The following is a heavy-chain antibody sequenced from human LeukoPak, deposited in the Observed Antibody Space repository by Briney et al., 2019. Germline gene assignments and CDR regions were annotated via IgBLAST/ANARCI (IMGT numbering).Heavy chain of an antibody. J-gene: IGHJ3*02. CDR2: FDPEDGET. CDR3: AISKLVVVAATSTDAFDI. D-gene: IGHD2-15*01. Sequence: EASVKVSCKVSGYTLTELSMHWVRQAPGKGLEWMVGFDPEDGETIYAQKFQGRVTMTEDTSTDTAYMELSSLRSEDTAVYSYAISKLVVVAATSTDAFDIWGQGTMVTVSS. V-gene: IGHV1-24*01. CDR1: GYTLTELS.